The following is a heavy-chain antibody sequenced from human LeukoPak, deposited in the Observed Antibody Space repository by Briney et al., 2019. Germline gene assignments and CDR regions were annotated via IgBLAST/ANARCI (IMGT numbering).Heavy chain of an antibody. J-gene: IGHJ3*02. CDR2: IYYNGTT. Sequence: PSETLSLTCIVSGDSIISYYWSWIRQPPGKGLEWIGYIYYNGTTSYNPSLKSRVTMSVDTSRTQFSLKLSSVTAADTAFYYCARLGRADSGYYVAYDIWGQGTMVTVSS. V-gene: IGHV4-59*08. D-gene: IGHD3-22*01. CDR3: ARLGRADSGYYVAYDI. CDR1: GDSIISYY.